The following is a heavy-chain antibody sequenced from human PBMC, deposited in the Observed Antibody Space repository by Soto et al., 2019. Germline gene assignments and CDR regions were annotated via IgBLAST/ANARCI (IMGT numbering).Heavy chain of an antibody. CDR3: AKARGTVGSAWINFFDY. Sequence: GGSLRLSCAASRLTFNQYAMTWVRQAPGKGLEWVSTMSGSGAHTYYADSVKGRFTISRDNSKNTLYLQMNSLRVEDTALYYCAKARGTVGSAWINFFDYWGRGTLVTVSS. V-gene: IGHV3-23*01. D-gene: IGHD6-19*01. J-gene: IGHJ4*02. CDR1: RLTFNQYA. CDR2: MSGSGAHT.